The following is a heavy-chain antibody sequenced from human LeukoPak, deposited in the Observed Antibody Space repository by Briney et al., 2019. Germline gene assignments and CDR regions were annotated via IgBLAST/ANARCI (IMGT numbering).Heavy chain of an antibody. J-gene: IGHJ3*02. CDR2: IREDGSEK. V-gene: IGHV3-7*01. CDR1: GFTFSSYW. D-gene: IGHD6-13*01. Sequence: GGSLRLSCAASGFTFSSYWMTWVRQAPGKGLEWVANIREDGSEKYYVDSVKGRFTVSRDNAKNSLYLQVNSLRAEDTAVYYCARGIAAASERALDIWGQGTMVTVSS. CDR3: ARGIAAASERALDI.